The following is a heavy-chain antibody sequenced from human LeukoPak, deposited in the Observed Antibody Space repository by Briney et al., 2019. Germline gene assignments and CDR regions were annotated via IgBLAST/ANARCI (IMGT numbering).Heavy chain of an antibody. CDR2: ISSSSSYI. D-gene: IGHD2-15*01. CDR1: GFTFSSYS. CDR3: ARRVVVAAMSYYFDY. J-gene: IGHJ4*02. V-gene: IGHV3-21*01. Sequence: GGSLRLSCAASGFTFSSYSMNWVRQAPGKGLEWVSSISSSSSYIYYADSVKGRFTISRDNAKNSLYLQMNSLRAEDTAVYYCARRVVVAAMSYYFDYWGQGTLVTVSS.